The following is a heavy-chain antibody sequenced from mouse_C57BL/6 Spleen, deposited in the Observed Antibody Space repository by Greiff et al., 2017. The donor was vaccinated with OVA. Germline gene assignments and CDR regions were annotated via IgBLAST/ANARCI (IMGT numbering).Heavy chain of an antibody. Sequence: QVQLQQPGAELVMPGASVKLSCKASGYTFTSYWMHWVKQRPGQGLEWIGEIDPSDSYTNYNQKFKGKSTLTVDKSSSTAYMQLSSLTSEDSAVYYCARGEGFDYGGQGTTLTVSS. CDR1: GYTFTSYW. CDR3: ARGEGFDY. CDR2: IDPSDSYT. V-gene: IGHV1-69*01. J-gene: IGHJ2*01.